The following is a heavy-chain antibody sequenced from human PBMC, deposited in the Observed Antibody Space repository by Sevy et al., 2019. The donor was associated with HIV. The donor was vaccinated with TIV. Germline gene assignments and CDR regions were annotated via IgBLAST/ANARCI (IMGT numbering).Heavy chain of an antibody. CDR3: ARDGGYNWNDGNYDS. CDR1: GFTFSSYW. CDR2: IKQDGSEN. D-gene: IGHD1-1*01. J-gene: IGHJ4*02. V-gene: IGHV3-7*01. Sequence: GGSLRLSCAASGFTFSSYWRSWVRQAPGKGLEWVANIKQDGSENYNVDSVKGRFTNSRENAKNSQYLQMNSLRAEEKAVYYCARDGGYNWNDGNYDSWGQGTLVTVSS.